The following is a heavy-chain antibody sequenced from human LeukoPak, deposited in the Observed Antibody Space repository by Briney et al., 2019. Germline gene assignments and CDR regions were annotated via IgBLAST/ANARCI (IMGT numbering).Heavy chain of an antibody. J-gene: IGHJ5*02. CDR3: AKDSDMVRGANWFDP. CDR2: ISGSGGST. V-gene: IGHV3-23*01. D-gene: IGHD3-10*01. Sequence: PGGSLRLSCAASGFTFSSYAMSWVRQAPGKGLEWVSAISGSGGSTYYADSVKGRFTISRDNSKNTLYLQMNSLRAEDTAVYYCAKDSDMVRGANWFDPWGQGTLVTVSS. CDR1: GFTFSSYA.